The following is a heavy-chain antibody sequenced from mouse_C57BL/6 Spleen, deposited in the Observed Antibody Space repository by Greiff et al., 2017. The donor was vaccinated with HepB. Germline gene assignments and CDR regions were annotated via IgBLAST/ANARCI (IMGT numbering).Heavy chain of an antibody. V-gene: IGHV1-42*01. CDR1: GYSFTGYY. CDR2: INPSTGGT. J-gene: IGHJ3*01. Sequence: VQLKQSGPELVKPGASVKISCKASGYSFTGYYMNWVKQSPEKSLEWIGEINPSTGGTTYNQKFKAKATLTVDKSSSTAYMQLKSLTSEDSAVYYCASGDSCAYWGQGTLVTVSA. CDR3: ASGDSCAY.